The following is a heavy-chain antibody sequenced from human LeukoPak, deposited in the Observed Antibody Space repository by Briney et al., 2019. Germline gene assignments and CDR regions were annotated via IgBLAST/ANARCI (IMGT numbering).Heavy chain of an antibody. CDR3: ARGYDDSSGYYPN. Sequence: SGTLSLTCTVSGGSISSSSYYWGWIRQPPGKGLEWIGSIYYSGSTYYNPSLKSRVTISVDTSKNQFSLKLSSVTAADTAVYYCARGYDDSSGYYPNWGQGTLVTVSS. J-gene: IGHJ4*02. CDR2: IYYSGST. V-gene: IGHV4-39*07. D-gene: IGHD3-22*01. CDR1: GGSISSSSYY.